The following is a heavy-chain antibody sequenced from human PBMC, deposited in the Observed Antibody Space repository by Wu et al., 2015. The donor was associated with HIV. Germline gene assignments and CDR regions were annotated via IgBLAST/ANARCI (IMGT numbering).Heavy chain of an antibody. J-gene: IGHJ6*03. CDR2: MNPNTGNR. Sequence: QVQLVQSGAEVKRSGASVKVSCTASGYSFTNFDINWVRQATGQGLEWVGWMNPNTGNRGFAQKFQGRVTFTKNASISTAYMDLSSLTIGGHRRLFCARGYLVSRGXRDYYMDVWGKGTTVTVFS. CDR1: GYSFTNFD. D-gene: IGHD3-16*01. V-gene: IGHV1-8*02. CDR3: ARGYLVSRGXRDYYMDV.